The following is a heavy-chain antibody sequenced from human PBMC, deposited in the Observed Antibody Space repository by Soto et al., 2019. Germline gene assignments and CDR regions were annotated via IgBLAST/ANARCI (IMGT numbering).Heavy chain of an antibody. CDR3: ARARYSSDWLPFEY. V-gene: IGHV3-64*01. D-gene: IGHD6-19*01. CDR2: ISSNGDNI. Sequence: GGSLRLSCAASGFTFSSYAIHWVRQAPGKGLEFVSAISSNGDNIYYANSVKGRFTISRDSSKNTLYLQMGSLRAEDMAVYYCARARYSSDWLPFEYWGQGTLVTVSS. J-gene: IGHJ4*02. CDR1: GFTFSSYA.